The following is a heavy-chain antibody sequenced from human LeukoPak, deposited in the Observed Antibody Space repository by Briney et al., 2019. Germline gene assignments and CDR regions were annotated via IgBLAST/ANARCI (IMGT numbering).Heavy chain of an antibody. V-gene: IGHV3-23*01. D-gene: IGHD6-19*01. CDR2: ISDSGSLT. CDR1: GFTFSSYA. J-gene: IGHJ4*02. Sequence: PGGSLRLSCAASGFTFSSYAMSWVRQTPGKGLEWVSVISDSGSLTYYAESVKGRFTISRDNSKKTLFLQLNSLRAEDTAVYYCAKDARRTNGWYYFDYWGQGALVTVSS. CDR3: AKDARRTNGWYYFDY.